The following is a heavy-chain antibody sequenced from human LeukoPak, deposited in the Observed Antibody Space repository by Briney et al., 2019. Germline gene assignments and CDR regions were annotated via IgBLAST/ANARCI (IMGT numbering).Heavy chain of an antibody. CDR1: GGSISSYY. V-gene: IGHV4-59*01. CDR3: ARAQPSDQYQPLRRGPLHYYGMDV. Sequence: SETLSLTCTVSGGSISSYYWSWIRQPPGKGLEWIGYIYYSGNTNYNPSLKSRVTISVDTSKNQFSLKLSSVTAADTAVYYCARAQPSDQYQPLRRGPLHYYGMDVWGQGTTVAVSS. D-gene: IGHD2-2*01. J-gene: IGHJ6*02. CDR2: IYYSGNT.